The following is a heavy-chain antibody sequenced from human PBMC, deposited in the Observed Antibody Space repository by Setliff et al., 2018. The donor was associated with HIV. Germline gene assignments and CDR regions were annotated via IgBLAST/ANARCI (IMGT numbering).Heavy chain of an antibody. Sequence: SETLSLTCAVSGGSFSAYYWSWIRQSPHKGLEWIGEIDHTGSAYYNPSPISQVTISVDTSKNRFSLKLSSVTAADTALYYCARGPRVFAAVVETPFAFWGQGTRVTVSS. V-gene: IGHV4-34*01. J-gene: IGHJ4*02. D-gene: IGHD6-19*01. CDR2: IDHTGSA. CDR3: ARGPRVFAAVVETPFAF. CDR1: GGSFSAYY.